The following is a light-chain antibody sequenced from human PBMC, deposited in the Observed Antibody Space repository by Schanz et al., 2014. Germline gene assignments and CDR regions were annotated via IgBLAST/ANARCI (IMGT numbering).Light chain of an antibody. J-gene: IGKJ4*01. Sequence: EIVLTQSPGTLSLSPGERATLSCRASQSASSSSLAWYQQKPGQAPRLLIYGASSRATGIPDRFSGSGSGTDFTLTISRLEPEDFAVYYCQQYGRSPLTFGGGTKVEIK. CDR2: GAS. CDR3: QQYGRSPLT. CDR1: QSASSSS. V-gene: IGKV3-20*01.